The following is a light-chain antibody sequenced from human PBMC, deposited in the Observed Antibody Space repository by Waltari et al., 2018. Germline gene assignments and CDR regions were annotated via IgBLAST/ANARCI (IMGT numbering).Light chain of an antibody. J-gene: IGLJ3*02. CDR3: ASWDDSLSVGV. V-gene: IGLV1-47*01. CDR2: RNN. CDR1: ISNLGTTY. Sequence: QSVLTQPPSASGTPGQRVTISCSVSISNLGTTYVYSYQQFPGTAPKLLIQRNNQRPSGVPDRFSGSKSGTSASLAISGLRSEDEADYYCASWDDSLSVGVFGGGTKLTVL.